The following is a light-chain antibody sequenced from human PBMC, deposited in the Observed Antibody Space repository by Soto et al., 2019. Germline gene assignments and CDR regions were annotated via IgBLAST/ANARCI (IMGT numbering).Light chain of an antibody. CDR1: QTISRW. CDR3: QHYICYSWT. J-gene: IGKJ1*01. V-gene: IGKV1-5*01. CDR2: DAS. Sequence: DIQMTQSPSTLSAFVGDRVTITCRASQTISRWLDWYQQKPGKAPKLLIYDASSLEGGVPLRFSGNGSGTEFTLTISSLQPDDLATYYCQHYICYSWTFGQGTKVEIK.